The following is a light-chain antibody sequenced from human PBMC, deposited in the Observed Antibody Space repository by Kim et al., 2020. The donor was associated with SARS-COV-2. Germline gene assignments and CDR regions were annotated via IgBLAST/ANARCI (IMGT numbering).Light chain of an antibody. Sequence: SYELTQPPSVSVSPGQTATITCSGDKLGDQYTCWYQQKPGQSPLLVIYQHTKRPSGIPERFSGSNSGNTATLTISGTQAMDEADYYCQVWDSMTGVVFGGGTQLTVL. CDR3: QVWDSMTGVV. CDR2: QHT. CDR1: KLGDQY. J-gene: IGLJ2*01. V-gene: IGLV3-1*01.